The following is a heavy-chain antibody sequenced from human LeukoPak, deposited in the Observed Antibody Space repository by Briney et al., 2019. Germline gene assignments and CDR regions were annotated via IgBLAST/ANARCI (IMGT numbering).Heavy chain of an antibody. D-gene: IGHD3-22*01. J-gene: IGHJ4*02. V-gene: IGHV4-30-4*01. CDR3: ARGPESGYYDSSGYLPDY. CDR1: GGSISSGDYY. Sequence: SETLSLTCTVSGGSISSGDYYWSWIRQPPGKGLEWFGYIYYSGSTYYNPSLKSRVTISVDTSKNQFSPKLSSVTAADTAVYYCARGPESGYYDSSGYLPDYWGQGTLVTVSS. CDR2: IYYSGST.